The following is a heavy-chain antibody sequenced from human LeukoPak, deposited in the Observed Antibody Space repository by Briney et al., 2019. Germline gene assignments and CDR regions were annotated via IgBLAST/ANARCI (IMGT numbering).Heavy chain of an antibody. Sequence: SETLSLTCTVSGGSISSGTYYWGWIRQPPGKGLEWMGSIYYSGSTYYNPSLKSRVTISVDTSKNQFSLKLSSVTAADTAVYYCARAIQTTVVTPWPIDAFDIWGQGTMVTVSS. CDR1: GGSISSGTYY. CDR3: ARAIQTTVVTPWPIDAFDI. V-gene: IGHV4-39*07. D-gene: IGHD4-23*01. J-gene: IGHJ3*02. CDR2: IYYSGST.